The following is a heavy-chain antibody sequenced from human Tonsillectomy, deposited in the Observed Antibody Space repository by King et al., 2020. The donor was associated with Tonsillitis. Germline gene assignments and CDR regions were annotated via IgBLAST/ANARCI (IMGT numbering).Heavy chain of an antibody. J-gene: IGHJ4*02. D-gene: IGHD3/OR15-3a*01. Sequence: QLVQSGAEMKKPGASVKVYCKASGYTFMGYYMHWVRQAPGQGLEWMGWINPKNGGTNYAQKFEGRVTLSMKTSISTAHMELSRLRSDDTAVYYCARDSPTAGWTYDYWGQGTLVTVSS. CDR2: INPKNGGT. V-gene: IGHV1-2*02. CDR3: ARDSPTAGWTYDY. CDR1: GYTFMGYY.